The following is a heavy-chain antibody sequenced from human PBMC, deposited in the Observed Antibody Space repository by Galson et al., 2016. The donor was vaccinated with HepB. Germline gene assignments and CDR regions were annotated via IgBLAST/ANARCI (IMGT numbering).Heavy chain of an antibody. V-gene: IGHV3-15*01. CDR2: IKTKTDGGTT. Sequence: SLRLSCAASGFTFSNAWMSWVRQAPGKGLEWVGRIKTKTDGGTTDYAAPVKGRFIISRDDSKSTLYLQMNSLKTEDTAVYYCATPLLERSGTYYFDYWGQGILVTVSS. J-gene: IGHJ4*02. CDR3: ATPLLERSGTYYFDY. CDR1: GFTFSNAW. D-gene: IGHD1-1*01.